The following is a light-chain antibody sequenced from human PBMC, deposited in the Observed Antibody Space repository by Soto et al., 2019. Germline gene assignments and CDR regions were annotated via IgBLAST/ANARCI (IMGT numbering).Light chain of an antibody. CDR2: AAS. CDR3: QQLNNYPYT. V-gene: IGKV1-12*01. CDR1: QDISSW. Sequence: DIQMTQSPSSVSASVGDRVTITCRASQDISSWLAWYQQKPGKAPKIMIYAASSLQGGVPSRFSGSGSGTEFTLTISSLQHEDFATYYCQQLNNYPYTFGQGTELEIK. J-gene: IGKJ2*01.